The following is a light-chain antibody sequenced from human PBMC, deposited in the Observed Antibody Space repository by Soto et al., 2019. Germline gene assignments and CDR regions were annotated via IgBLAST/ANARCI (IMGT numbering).Light chain of an antibody. J-gene: IGKJ1*01. CDR1: RTISSW. CDR3: QHYNSYSEA. Sequence: DIQMTQSPATPSVSVGDGGTITCLASRTISSWLAWYQQKPGKAPKLLIYKASTLKSGVPSRFSGSGSGTEFTLTISSLQPDDFATYYCQHYNSYSEAFGQGTKVDI. V-gene: IGKV1-5*03. CDR2: KAS.